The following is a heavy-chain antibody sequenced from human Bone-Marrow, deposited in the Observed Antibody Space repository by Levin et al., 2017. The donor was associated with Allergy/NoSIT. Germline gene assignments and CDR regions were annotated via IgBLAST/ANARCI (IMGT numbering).Heavy chain of an antibody. Sequence: SETLSLTCAISGDSVSSNSAAWNWIRQSPSRGLEWLGRTYYRSKWYNDYAVSVKSRITINPDTSKNQFSLQLNSVTPEDTAVYYCARDNTMVRGVILDYWGQGTLVTVSS. CDR1: GDSVSSNSAA. J-gene: IGHJ4*02. D-gene: IGHD3-10*01. CDR2: TYYRSKWYN. CDR3: ARDNTMVRGVILDY. V-gene: IGHV6-1*01.